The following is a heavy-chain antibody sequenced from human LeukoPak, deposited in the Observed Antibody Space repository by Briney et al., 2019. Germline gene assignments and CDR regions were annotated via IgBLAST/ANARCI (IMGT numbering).Heavy chain of an antibody. J-gene: IGHJ4*02. CDR2: IYSSGTT. CDR3: ARERLYGDYPADFDY. D-gene: IGHD4-17*01. CDR1: GGSISSYY. V-gene: IGHV4-4*07. Sequence: SETLSLTCTVSGGSISSYYWSWIRQPGGKGLEWIGRIYSSGTTNYNPSLKSRVTMSVDTSKNQFSLKVTSVTAADTAVYYCARERLYGDYPADFDYWGQGTLVTVPS.